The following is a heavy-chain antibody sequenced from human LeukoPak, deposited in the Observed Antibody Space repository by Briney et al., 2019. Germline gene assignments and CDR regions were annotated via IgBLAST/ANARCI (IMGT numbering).Heavy chain of an antibody. CDR3: AQLKGVIDFDY. CDR2: IRNDGSNK. V-gene: IGHV3-30*02. D-gene: IGHD3-10*01. Sequence: PGGSLRLSCAGSGFTFSSYGMHWVRQAPGKGLEWVAFIRNDGSNKYYADSVRGRFTISRDNSKNTLYLQMNSLRAEDTAVYYCAQLKGVIDFDYWGQGTLVTVSS. CDR1: GFTFSSYG. J-gene: IGHJ4*02.